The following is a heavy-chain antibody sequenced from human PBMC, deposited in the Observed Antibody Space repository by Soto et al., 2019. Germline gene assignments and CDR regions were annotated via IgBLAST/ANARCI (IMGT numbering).Heavy chain of an antibody. CDR3: AKDPSYAFWNGDWFDT. J-gene: IGHJ5*02. V-gene: IGHV3-23*01. D-gene: IGHD3-3*01. CDR1: GFSFSNYA. CDR2: ISGGGDST. Sequence: EVQLLESGGGLVQPGGSLRLTCAASGFSFSNYAMSWVRQAPGKGLEWVSAISGGGDSTYYGASVKGRFTISRDNSKNTVYLQMNSLRAEDTAIYYCAKDPSYAFWNGDWFDTWGQGTLVTVSS.